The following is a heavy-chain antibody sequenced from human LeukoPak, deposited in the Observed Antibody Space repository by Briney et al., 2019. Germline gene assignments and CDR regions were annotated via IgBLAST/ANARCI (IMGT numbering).Heavy chain of an antibody. CDR1: GFTFSSYA. Sequence: GRSLRLSCAASGFTFSSYAMHWVRQAPGKGLEWVAVISYDGSNKYYADSVKGRFTISRDNSKNTLYLQMNSPRAEDTAVYYCARERTRGSYGFYYYYGMDVWGQGTTVTVSS. J-gene: IGHJ6*02. D-gene: IGHD5-18*01. CDR3: ARERTRGSYGFYYYYGMDV. CDR2: ISYDGSNK. V-gene: IGHV3-30-3*01.